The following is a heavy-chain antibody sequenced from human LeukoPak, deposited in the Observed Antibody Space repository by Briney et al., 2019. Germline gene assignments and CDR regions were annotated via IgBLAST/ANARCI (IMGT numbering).Heavy chain of an antibody. CDR2: ISYDGSNK. Sequence: PGGSLRLSCAASGFTFSSYSMHWVRQAPGKGLEWVAVISYDGSNKYYADSVKGRFTISRDNSKNTLYLQMNSLRAEDTAVYYCARVNYDSSGQFDYWGQGTLVTVSS. V-gene: IGHV3-30*03. CDR3: ARVNYDSSGQFDY. J-gene: IGHJ4*02. CDR1: GFTFSSYS. D-gene: IGHD3-22*01.